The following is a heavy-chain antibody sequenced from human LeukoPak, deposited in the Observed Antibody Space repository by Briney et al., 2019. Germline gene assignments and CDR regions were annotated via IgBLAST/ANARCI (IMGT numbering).Heavy chain of an antibody. J-gene: IGHJ4*02. CDR3: AREPDCSSTSCYLDFGY. D-gene: IGHD2-2*01. CDR1: GYTFTGYY. CDR2: INPNSGGT. V-gene: IGHV1-2*02. Sequence: ASVKVSCKASGYTFTGYYMHWVRQAPGQGLEWMGWINPNSGGTNYAQKFQGRVTMTRDTSISTAYMELSRLRSDDTAVYYCAREPDCSSTSCYLDFGYWGQGTLVTVSS.